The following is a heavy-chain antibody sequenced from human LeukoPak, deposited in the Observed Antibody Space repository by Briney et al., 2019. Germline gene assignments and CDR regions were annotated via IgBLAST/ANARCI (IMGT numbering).Heavy chain of an antibody. V-gene: IGHV3-20*04. D-gene: IGHD6-19*01. J-gene: IGHJ4*02. Sequence: GGSLRLSCAASGFPFDNYGMAWVRQGPGKGLEWVSGITWNGGITACADSVKGRFTISRDNAKNSLYLQMTSLRAEDTALYYCARDGPVAGVELDQWGQGTLVTVSS. CDR3: ARDGPVAGVELDQ. CDR1: GFPFDNYG. CDR2: ITWNGGIT.